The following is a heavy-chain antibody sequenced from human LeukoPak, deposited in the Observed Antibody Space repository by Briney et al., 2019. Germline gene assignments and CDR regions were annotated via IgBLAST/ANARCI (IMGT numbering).Heavy chain of an antibody. D-gene: IGHD3-10*01. J-gene: IGHJ6*02. CDR2: IIPILGIA. CDR1: GGTFSSYA. CDR3: ARGYYGSGSYYKEHCYGMDV. Sequence: SVKVSCKASGGTFSSYAISWVRQAPGQGLEWMGRIIPILGIANYAQKFQGRVTITADKSTSTAYMELSSLRSEDTAVYYCARGYYGSGSYYKEHCYGMDVWGQGTTVTVSS. V-gene: IGHV1-69*04.